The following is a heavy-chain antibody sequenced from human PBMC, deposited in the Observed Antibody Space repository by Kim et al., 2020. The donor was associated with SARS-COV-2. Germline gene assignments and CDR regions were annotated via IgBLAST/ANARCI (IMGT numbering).Heavy chain of an antibody. D-gene: IGHD6-19*01. J-gene: IGHJ4*02. CDR2: ISYDGSNK. CDR3: AKSSGLDY. V-gene: IGHV3-30*04. CDR1: GFTFSSYA. Sequence: GGSLRLSCAASGFTFSSYAMHWVRQAPGKGLERVAVISYDGSNKYYADSVKGRFTISRDNSKNTLYLQMNSLRAEDTAVYYCAKSSGLDYWGQGTLVTVSS.